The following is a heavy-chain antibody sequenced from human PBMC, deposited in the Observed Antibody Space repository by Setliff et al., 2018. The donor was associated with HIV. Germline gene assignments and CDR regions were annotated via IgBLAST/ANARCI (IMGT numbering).Heavy chain of an antibody. CDR1: GGPLSNYY. CDR3: HVEVPLIMRTSPPL. D-gene: IGHD1-7*01. V-gene: IGHV4-34*01. CDR2: ISHSGST. J-gene: IGHJ4*02. Sequence: PSEILSLTCVVYGGPLSNYYWSWIRQHPGKGLEWIGEISHSGSTTYNPSLESRVTVSVDTTKNQFSLRLNDVTAADTAVYYCHVEVPLIMRTSPPLWGQGTLVTVTS.